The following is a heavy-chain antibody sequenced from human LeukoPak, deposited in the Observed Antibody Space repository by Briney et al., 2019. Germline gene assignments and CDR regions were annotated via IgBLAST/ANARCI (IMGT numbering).Heavy chain of an antibody. Sequence: SETLSLTCAVYGGSFRGYYWTWIRQPPGKGLEWIGEINHSGSTKYNSSLKRRVTISADTSKNQFSLKLNSVTPADTAVYYCARRGENGFLFCGGDCYSAYFVFWGQGTLVTVSS. J-gene: IGHJ4*02. D-gene: IGHD2-21*02. V-gene: IGHV4-34*01. CDR3: ARRGENGFLFCGGDCYSAYFVF. CDR1: GGSFRGYY. CDR2: INHSGST.